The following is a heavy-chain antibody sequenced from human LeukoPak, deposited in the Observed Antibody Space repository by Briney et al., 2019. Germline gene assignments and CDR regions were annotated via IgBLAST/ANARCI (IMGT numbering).Heavy chain of an antibody. Sequence: ASVKVSCKASGYTFTSYDINWVRQATGQGLEWMGWMNPNSGNTGYAQKFQGRVTMTRNTSISTAYMELCSLRSEDTAVYYCARMNAVRGVIITYNWFDPWGQGTLVTVSS. CDR2: MNPNSGNT. D-gene: IGHD3-10*01. J-gene: IGHJ5*02. V-gene: IGHV1-8*01. CDR3: ARMNAVRGVIITYNWFDP. CDR1: GYTFTSYD.